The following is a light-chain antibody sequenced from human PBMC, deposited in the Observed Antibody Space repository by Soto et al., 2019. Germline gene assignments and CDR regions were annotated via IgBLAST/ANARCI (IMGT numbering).Light chain of an antibody. CDR3: QSYDSRLSAVV. CDR2: VNS. Sequence: QSVLTQPPSVSGAPGQRVTISCTGNSSNIGAGFDVHWYQQLPGTAPKLLIYVNSNRPSGVPDRFSGSKSGTSASLAITGLQAEDGTDYYCQSYDSRLSAVVFGGGTKLTVL. CDR1: SSNIGAGFD. V-gene: IGLV1-40*01. J-gene: IGLJ2*01.